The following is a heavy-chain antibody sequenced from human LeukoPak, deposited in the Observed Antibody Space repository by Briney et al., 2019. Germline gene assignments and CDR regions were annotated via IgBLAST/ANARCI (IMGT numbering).Heavy chain of an antibody. V-gene: IGHV1-18*01. CDR3: ARDVLYYDSRGPGAY. Sequence: GASVRVSCKASGYTFTSYGISWVRQAPGQGLEWMGWISAYNGNTNYAQKLQGRVTMTTDTSTSTAYMELRSLRSDDTAVYYCARDVLYYDSRGPGAYWGQGTLVTVSS. D-gene: IGHD3-22*01. CDR2: ISAYNGNT. J-gene: IGHJ4*02. CDR1: GYTFTSYG.